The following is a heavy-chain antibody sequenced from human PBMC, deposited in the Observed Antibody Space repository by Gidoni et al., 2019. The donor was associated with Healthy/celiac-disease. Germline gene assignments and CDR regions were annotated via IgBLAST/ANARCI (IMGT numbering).Heavy chain of an antibody. CDR1: GFTFNNHA. V-gene: IGHV3-30-3*01. CDR3: ARAHSADYFDY. Sequence: QVQLVESGGGVVQPGRSLRLSCSASGFTFNNHAMHWVRQAPGKGLEWVAVVSYDGSNKFYADSVKGRFTISRDNSKNALSLQMNSLRPEDMAVYYCARAHSADYFDYWGQGTLVTVSS. J-gene: IGHJ4*02. CDR2: VSYDGSNK.